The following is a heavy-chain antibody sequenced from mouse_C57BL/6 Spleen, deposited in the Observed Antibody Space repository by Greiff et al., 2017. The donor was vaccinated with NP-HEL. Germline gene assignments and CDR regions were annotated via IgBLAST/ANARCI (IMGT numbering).Heavy chain of an antibody. V-gene: IGHV1-5*01. CDR3: TCVNCDYAMDY. CDR1: GYTFTSYW. D-gene: IGHD4-1*01. J-gene: IGHJ4*01. Sequence: EVKLQESGTVLARPGASVPMSFPTSGYTFTSYWMTWVKQRPGQGLEWIGAIYPGNSDTSYNEKFKGKATLTAVTSASTAYMELSSLTNEDSAVYYCTCVNCDYAMDYWGQGTSVTVSS. CDR2: IYPGNSDT.